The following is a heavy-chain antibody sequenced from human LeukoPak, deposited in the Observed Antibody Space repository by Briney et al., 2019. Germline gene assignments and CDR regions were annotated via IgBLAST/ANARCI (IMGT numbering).Heavy chain of an antibody. D-gene: IGHD4-23*01. CDR3: AREYGGNSLDK. CDR1: GFTFTDYA. Sequence: GGSLRLSCTASGFTFTDYAMSWVRQSPGKGLEWISSVGLTGGSIYYADSIKGRFTISRDNANNPVFLHVNSLRAEDTGVYYCAREYGGNSLDKWGQGVLVTVSS. J-gene: IGHJ4*02. V-gene: IGHV3-21*01. CDR2: VGLTGGSI.